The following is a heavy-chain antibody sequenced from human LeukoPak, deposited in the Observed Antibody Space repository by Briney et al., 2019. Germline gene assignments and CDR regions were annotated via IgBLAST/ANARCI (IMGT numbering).Heavy chain of an antibody. D-gene: IGHD2-21*01. V-gene: IGHV3-30*02. CDR2: IWYDGSNK. CDR3: AKDAVGIYFDY. CDR1: GFTFSSYG. J-gene: IGHJ4*02. Sequence: PGGSLRLSCAASGFTFSSYGMHWVRQAPGKGLEWVAVIWYDGSNKYYADSVKGRFTISRDNSKNTLYLQMNSLRAEDTAVYYCAKDAVGIYFDYWGQGTLVTVSS.